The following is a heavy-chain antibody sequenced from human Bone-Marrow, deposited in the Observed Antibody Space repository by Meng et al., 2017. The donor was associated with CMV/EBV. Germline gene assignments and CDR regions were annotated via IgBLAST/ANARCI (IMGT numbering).Heavy chain of an antibody. D-gene: IGHD1-26*01. CDR1: GFTFSSYS. V-gene: IGHV3-48*04. CDR3: AGPLPSGSFWVDP. J-gene: IGHJ5*02. Sequence: GGSLRLSCAASGFTFSSYSMNWVRQAPGKGLEWVSYISSSSSTIYYADSVKGRFTISRDNAKNSLYLQMNSLRAEDAAVYYCAGPLPSGSFWVDPWGKGTLVTVSS. CDR2: ISSSSSTI.